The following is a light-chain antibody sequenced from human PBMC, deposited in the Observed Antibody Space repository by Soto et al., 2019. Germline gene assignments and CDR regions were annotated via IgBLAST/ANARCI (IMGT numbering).Light chain of an antibody. CDR2: KAS. J-gene: IGKJ1*01. CDR3: QQYNRYSRT. Sequence: DIQMTQSPSTLSASVGDRVTITCRASQSISSWLAWYQQKPGKAPKLLIHKASSLESGVPSRFSGSGSGTEFTLTISSLQPDDFATYYCQQYNRYSRTFGQGTKVEIK. CDR1: QSISSW. V-gene: IGKV1-5*03.